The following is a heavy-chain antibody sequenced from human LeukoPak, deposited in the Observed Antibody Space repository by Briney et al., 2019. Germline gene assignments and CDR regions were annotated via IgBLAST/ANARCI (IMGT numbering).Heavy chain of an antibody. CDR2: ISSGSDYI. D-gene: IGHD3-10*01. V-gene: IGHV3-21*01. Sequence: GGSLRLSCAASGFTFSEHSMNWVRQAPGKGLEWVSSISSGSDYIYYADSVRGRFTISRDNARNSLYLQKSGLRAEDAAVYYCASGAQYYYGLDVWGQGTTVTVSS. CDR1: GFTFSEHS. CDR3: ASGAQYYYGLDV. J-gene: IGHJ6*02.